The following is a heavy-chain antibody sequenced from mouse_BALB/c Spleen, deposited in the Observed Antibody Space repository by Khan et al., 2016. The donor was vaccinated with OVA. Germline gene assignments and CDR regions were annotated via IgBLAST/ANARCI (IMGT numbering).Heavy chain of an antibody. V-gene: IGHV3-2*02. Sequence: VQLKQSGPGLVKPSQSLSLTCTVTGYSITTDYAWNWIRQFPGNKLEWMGFISYSGNTKYNPSLKSRISITRDTSKNQFFLQLKSVTTEATARYYCARVYGGDFDYWGQGTTLTVSS. J-gene: IGHJ2*01. D-gene: IGHD1-1*01. CDR3: ARVYGGDFDY. CDR2: ISYSGNT. CDR1: GYSITTDYA.